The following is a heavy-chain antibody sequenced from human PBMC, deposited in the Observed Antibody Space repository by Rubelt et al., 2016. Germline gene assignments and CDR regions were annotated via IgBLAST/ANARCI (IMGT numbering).Heavy chain of an antibody. V-gene: IGHV3-7*05. J-gene: IGHJ4*02. Sequence: GGGLVQPGGSLRLSCAASGFIFSNYWMSWVRQAPGKGLEWVANIKQDGSEKFYVDSVRGRFTISRDNAKSSLYLQMNSLRADDTAVYYCAKRGGLYSSSPIDYWGQGTLVTVSS. CDR1: GFIFSNYW. CDR3: AKRGGLYSSSPIDY. CDR2: IKQDGSEK. D-gene: IGHD6-6*01.